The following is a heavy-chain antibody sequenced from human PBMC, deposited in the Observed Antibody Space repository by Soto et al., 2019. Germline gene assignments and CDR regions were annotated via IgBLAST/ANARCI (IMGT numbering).Heavy chain of an antibody. CDR3: AAEFSYGMDV. J-gene: IGHJ6*02. CDR2: INHSGST. D-gene: IGHD3-3*01. Sequence: SETLSLTCAVYGGSFRGYYWSWIRQPPGKGLEWIGEINHSGSTNYNPSLKSRVTISVDTSKNQFSLKLSSVTAADTAVYYCAAEFSYGMDVWGQGTTVTVSS. CDR1: GGSFRGYY. V-gene: IGHV4-34*01.